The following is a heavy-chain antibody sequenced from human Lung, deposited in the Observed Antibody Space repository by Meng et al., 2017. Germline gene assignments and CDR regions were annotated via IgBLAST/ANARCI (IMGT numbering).Heavy chain of an antibody. J-gene: IGHJ4*02. CDR1: GYTFTNYA. CDR3: ARSKSIAAAGGY. CDR2: INAGNGYT. V-gene: IGHV1-3*01. Sequence: QVQLVQSGAEVKKSGASVKVFCKASGYTFTNYAMHWVRQAPGQRLEWMGWINAGNGYTKYSQKFQGRVTITRDTSASTAYMELSSLRSEDTAVYYCARSKSIAAAGGYWGQGTLVTVSS. D-gene: IGHD6-13*01.